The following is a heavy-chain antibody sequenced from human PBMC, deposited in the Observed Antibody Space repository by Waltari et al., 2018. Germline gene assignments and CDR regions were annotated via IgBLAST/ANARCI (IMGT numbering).Heavy chain of an antibody. CDR3: ARGSRGYSYG. D-gene: IGHD5-18*01. CDR2: IYYSGST. V-gene: IGHV4-61*01. Sequence: QVHLQESGPGLVKPSETLSLTCNVSGGSVSSGSYYCSWIRQPPGKGLGWIGYIYYSGSTNYNPSLKSRVTISVDTSKNQFSLKLTSVTAADTAVYYCARGSRGYSYGWGQGTLVTVSS. CDR1: GGSVSSGSYY. J-gene: IGHJ4*02.